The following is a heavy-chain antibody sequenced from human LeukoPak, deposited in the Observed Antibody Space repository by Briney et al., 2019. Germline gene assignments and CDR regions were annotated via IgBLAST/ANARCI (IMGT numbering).Heavy chain of an antibody. CDR3: ARGGGAADY. CDR2: ISSSSSYI. V-gene: IGHV3-21*01. D-gene: IGHD6-13*01. Sequence: GGSLRLSCAASGFTFSSYWMNWVRQAPGKGLEWVSSISSSSSYIYYADSMKGRFTISRDNAKSSLYLQMNSLRAEDTAVYYCARGGGAADYWGQGTLVTVSS. CDR1: GFTFSSYW. J-gene: IGHJ4*02.